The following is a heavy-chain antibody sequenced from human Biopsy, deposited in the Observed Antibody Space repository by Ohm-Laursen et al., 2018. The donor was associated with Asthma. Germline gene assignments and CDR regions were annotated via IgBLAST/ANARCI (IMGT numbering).Heavy chain of an antibody. D-gene: IGHD6-13*01. Sequence: SDTLSLTCAVYGGSFSSNYWSWIRQTPGKGLEWLGDTHHSGYTNYNPSLESRVTVSADTSKDQFSLKPPSVTAADTAVYYCVRGSSSWHHGPFHYYYGLDVWGQGTTATVSS. J-gene: IGHJ6*02. CDR3: VRGSSSWHHGPFHYYYGLDV. CDR2: THHSGYT. CDR1: GGSFSSNY. V-gene: IGHV4-34*01.